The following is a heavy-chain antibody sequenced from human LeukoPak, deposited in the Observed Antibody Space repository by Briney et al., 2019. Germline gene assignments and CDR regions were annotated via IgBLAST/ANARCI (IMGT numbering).Heavy chain of an antibody. CDR2: IYYSGST. CDR1: GGSISSYY. J-gene: IGHJ4*02. V-gene: IGHV4-59*01. Sequence: SETLSLTCTVSGGSISSYYWSWIRQPPGKGLEWIGYIYYSGSTNYNPSLKSRVTISVDTSKNQLSLKLSSVTAADTAVYYCARDNAMGFDYWGQGTLVTVSS. CDR3: ARDNAMGFDY. D-gene: IGHD3-16*01.